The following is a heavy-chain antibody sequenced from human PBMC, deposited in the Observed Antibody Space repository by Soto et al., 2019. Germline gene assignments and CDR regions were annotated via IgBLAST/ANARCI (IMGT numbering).Heavy chain of an antibody. CDR2: IIPIFGTA. Sequence: SVKVSCKASGCTFSSYAISWVRQAPGQGLEWMGGIIPIFGTANYAQKFQGRVTITADESTSTAYMELSSLRSEDTAVYYCVRGFGSSWNTGGYNWFDFWGQGTLVTVSS. V-gene: IGHV1-69*13. J-gene: IGHJ5*01. CDR1: GCTFSSYA. CDR3: VRGFGSSWNTGGYNWFDF. D-gene: IGHD6-13*01.